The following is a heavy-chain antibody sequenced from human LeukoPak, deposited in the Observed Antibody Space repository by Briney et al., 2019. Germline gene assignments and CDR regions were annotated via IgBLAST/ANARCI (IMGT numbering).Heavy chain of an antibody. J-gene: IGHJ4*02. Sequence: GGSLRLSCAASGFTVSSNYMSWVRQAPGTGLAWVSIMYAGGGTNYADSVKGRFTITRENSKNTLYLQMNSLTAEDTAVYYCARSLYGSGSPKNYFDYWGQGTLVTVSS. V-gene: IGHV3-53*01. CDR1: GFTVSSNY. CDR2: MYAGGGT. D-gene: IGHD6-19*01. CDR3: ARSLYGSGSPKNYFDY.